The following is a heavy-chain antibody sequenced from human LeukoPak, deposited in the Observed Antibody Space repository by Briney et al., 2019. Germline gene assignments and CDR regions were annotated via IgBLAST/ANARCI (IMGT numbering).Heavy chain of an antibody. D-gene: IGHD3-9*01. J-gene: IGHJ6*03. CDR2: IYYSGST. V-gene: IGHV4-39*01. Sequence: SSETLSLTCTVSGASISSSSYYWGWIRQPPGKGLEWIGRIYYSGSTSYNPSLKSRVTISVDTSKNQFSLKLGSVTAADTAVYYCARHVESQFYDILTGYSKHYYYYMDVWGKGTTVTVSS. CDR3: ARHVESQFYDILTGYSKHYYYYMDV. CDR1: GASISSSSYY.